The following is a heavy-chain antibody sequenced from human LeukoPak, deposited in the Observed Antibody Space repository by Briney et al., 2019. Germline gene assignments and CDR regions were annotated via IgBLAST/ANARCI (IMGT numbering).Heavy chain of an antibody. J-gene: IGHJ6*03. Sequence: GASVKVSCKASGYTFTGYYMHWVRQAPGQGLEWMGRINPNSGSTNYAQKFQGRVTMTRDTSISTAYMELSRLRSDDTAVYYCARARGSYDILTGYYRHYYYYMDVWGKGTTVTVSS. CDR2: INPNSGST. V-gene: IGHV1-2*06. CDR1: GYTFTGYY. CDR3: ARARGSYDILTGYYRHYYYYMDV. D-gene: IGHD3-9*01.